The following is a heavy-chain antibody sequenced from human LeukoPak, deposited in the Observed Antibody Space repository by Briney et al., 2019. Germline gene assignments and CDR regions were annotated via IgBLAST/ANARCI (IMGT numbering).Heavy chain of an antibody. CDR3: ARARAIAVAGRPYYYYYMDV. Sequence: ASVKVSCKASGYTFTGYYMHWVRQAPGQGLEWMGRINPSSGGTNYAQKFQGRVTMTRDTSISTAYMELSRLRSDDTAVYYCARARAIAVAGRPYYYYYMDVWGKGTTVTVSS. V-gene: IGHV1-2*06. J-gene: IGHJ6*03. D-gene: IGHD6-19*01. CDR2: INPSSGGT. CDR1: GYTFTGYY.